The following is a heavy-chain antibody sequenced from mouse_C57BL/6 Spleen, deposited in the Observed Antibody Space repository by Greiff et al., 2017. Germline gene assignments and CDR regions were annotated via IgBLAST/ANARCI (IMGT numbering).Heavy chain of an antibody. CDR1: GYTFTSYW. J-gene: IGHJ4*01. D-gene: IGHD2-3*01. CDR3: ARDMDDGYYGYAMDY. CDR2: IDPSDSET. Sequence: QVQLQQPGAELVRPGSSVQLSCKASGYTFTSYWMHWVKQRPIQGLEWIGNIDPSDSETHYNQKFKDKATLTVDKSSSTAYMQLSSLTAEDSAVYYCARDMDDGYYGYAMDYWGQGTSVTVSS. V-gene: IGHV1-52*01.